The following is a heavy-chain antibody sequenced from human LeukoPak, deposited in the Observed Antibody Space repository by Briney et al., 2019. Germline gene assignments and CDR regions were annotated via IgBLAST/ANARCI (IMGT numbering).Heavy chain of an antibody. CDR2: ISSSGSTI. D-gene: IGHD2-15*01. Sequence: GGSLRLSCAASGFTFSSYEMNWVRQAPGKGLEWVSYISSSGSTIYYADSVKGRFTISRDNAKNSLYLQMNSLRAEDTALYYCARAVVTATPYFDYWGQGTLVAVSS. CDR3: ARAVVTATPYFDY. J-gene: IGHJ4*02. CDR1: GFTFSSYE. V-gene: IGHV3-48*03.